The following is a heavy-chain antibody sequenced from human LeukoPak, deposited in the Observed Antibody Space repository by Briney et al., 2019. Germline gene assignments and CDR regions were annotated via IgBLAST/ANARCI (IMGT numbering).Heavy chain of an antibody. CDR3: TTDLGYYDSSGYIDFDY. CDR2: IKSKTDGGTT. J-gene: IGHJ4*02. Sequence: GGSLRLSCAASGFTFSNAWMSWVRQAPGKGLEWVGRIKSKTDGGTTDYAAPVKGRFTISRDDSKNTLYLQMNSLKTEDTAVYYCTTDLGYYDSSGYIDFDYWGQGTLVTVSS. CDR1: GFTFSNAW. D-gene: IGHD3-22*01. V-gene: IGHV3-15*01.